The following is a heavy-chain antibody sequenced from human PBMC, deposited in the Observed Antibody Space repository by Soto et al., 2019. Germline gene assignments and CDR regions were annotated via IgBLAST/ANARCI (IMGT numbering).Heavy chain of an antibody. V-gene: IGHV1-24*01. CDR3: ATIYSSSWYRNWFDP. CDR1: GYTLTELS. J-gene: IGHJ5*02. Sequence: GASVKVSCKVSGYTLTELSMHWVRQAPGKGLEWMGGFDPEDGETIYAQKFQGRVTMTEDTSTDTAYMELSSLRSEDTAVYYCATIYSSSWYRNWFDPWGQGTLVTVSS. D-gene: IGHD6-13*01. CDR2: FDPEDGET.